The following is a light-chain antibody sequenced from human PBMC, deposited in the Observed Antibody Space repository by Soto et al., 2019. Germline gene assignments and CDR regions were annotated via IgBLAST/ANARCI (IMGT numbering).Light chain of an antibody. V-gene: IGKV1-5*03. CDR1: QSISGW. CDR3: QQYNSYSSTWT. J-gene: IGKJ1*01. CDR2: KAS. Sequence: DIQMTQSPSTLSASVGDRVTITCRASQSISGWLAWYQQKPGKAPKLLIYKASNLESGVPSRFSGSGSGTEFTLPISILQPDDFATYYCQQYNSYSSTWTFGQGTKVEIK.